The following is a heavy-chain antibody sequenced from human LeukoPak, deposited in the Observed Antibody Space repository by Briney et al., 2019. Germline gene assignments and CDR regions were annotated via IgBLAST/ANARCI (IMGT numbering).Heavy chain of an antibody. CDR3: ARESRASSSGWYYYYGMDV. D-gene: IGHD6-19*01. Sequence: GGSLRLSCAASGFTFSSYGMHWVRQAPGKGLEWVAVIWYDGSNKYYADSVKGRFTISRDNSKNTLYLQMNSLRAEDTAVYYCARESRASSSGWYYYYGMDVWGQGTTVTVSS. CDR2: IWYDGSNK. J-gene: IGHJ6*02. V-gene: IGHV3-33*01. CDR1: GFTFSSYG.